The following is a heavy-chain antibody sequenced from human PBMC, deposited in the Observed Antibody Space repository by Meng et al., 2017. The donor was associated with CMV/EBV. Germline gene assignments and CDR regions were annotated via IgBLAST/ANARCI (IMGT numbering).Heavy chain of an antibody. CDR2: IGTAGDT. V-gene: IGHV3-13*01. J-gene: IGHJ6*02. Sequence: GESLKISCAASGFTFSSYDMHWVRQATGKGLEWVSAIGTAGDTYYPGSVKGRFNISRENAKNSLYRQMNSLRAGDTAVYYCARNYGMDVWGQGTTVTVSS. CDR1: GFTFSSYD. CDR3: ARNYGMDV.